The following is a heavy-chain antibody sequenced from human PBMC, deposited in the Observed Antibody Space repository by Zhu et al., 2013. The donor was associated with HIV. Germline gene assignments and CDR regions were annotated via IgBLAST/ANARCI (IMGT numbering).Heavy chain of an antibody. CDR3: ARVRVNYGPEKPSRSRLRNAMATIIPNIAFDI. CDR2: IKHSGST. D-gene: IGHD5-12*01. J-gene: IGHJ3*02. V-gene: IGHV4-34*01. CDR1: GGSFSAYY. Sequence: QVQLQQWGAGLLKPSETLSLTCAVYGGSFSAYYWSWIRQPPGKGLEWIGEIKHSGSTNYNPSLKSRVTISVDRSKNQFSLKLSSVTAADTAVYYCARVRVNYGPEKPSRSRLRNAMATIIPNIAFDIWGQGTMVTSLQ.